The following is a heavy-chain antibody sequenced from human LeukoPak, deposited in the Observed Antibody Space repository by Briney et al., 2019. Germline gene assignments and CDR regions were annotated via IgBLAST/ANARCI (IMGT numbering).Heavy chain of an antibody. V-gene: IGHV3-15*01. Sequence: PGGSLRLSCAASGFTFSNAWMSWVRQAPGKGLEWIGRIKTISDGGTTDYAAPVKGRFTMSRDDSKNTLYLQMNSLETEDTALYYCGWPQFDYWGQGTLVTVSA. CDR2: IKTISDGGTT. CDR1: GFTFSNAW. CDR3: GWPQFDY. D-gene: IGHD6-19*01. J-gene: IGHJ4*02.